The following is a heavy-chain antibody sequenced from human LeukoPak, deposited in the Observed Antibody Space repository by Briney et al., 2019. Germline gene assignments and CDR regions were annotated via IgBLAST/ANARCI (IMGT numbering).Heavy chain of an antibody. V-gene: IGHV3-30-3*01. J-gene: IGHJ6*02. CDR3: ARDGIVVVPAAILRYYYYGMDV. D-gene: IGHD2-2*02. Sequence: PGRSLRLSCAASGFTFSSYAMHWVRQAPGKGLEWEAVISYDGSNKYYADSVKGRFTISRDNSKNTLYLQMNSLRAEDTAVYYCARDGIVVVPAAILRYYYYGMDVWGQGTTVTVSS. CDR1: GFTFSSYA. CDR2: ISYDGSNK.